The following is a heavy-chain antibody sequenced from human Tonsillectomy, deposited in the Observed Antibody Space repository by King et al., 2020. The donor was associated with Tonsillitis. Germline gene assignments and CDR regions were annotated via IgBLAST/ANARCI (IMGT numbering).Heavy chain of an antibody. CDR3: ARDRGLSLYYYYGMDV. Sequence: VQLVESGGGLIQPGGSLRLSCAAPGFTVSSNYMSWVRQAPGKGLEWVSVIYSGGSTYYADSVEGRFTISRDNSMNTLYLQMNSLRAEDTAVYYCARDRGLSLYYYYGMDVWGQGTTVTVSS. CDR2: IYSGGST. CDR1: GFTVSSNY. J-gene: IGHJ6*02. V-gene: IGHV3-53*01. D-gene: IGHD3-10*01.